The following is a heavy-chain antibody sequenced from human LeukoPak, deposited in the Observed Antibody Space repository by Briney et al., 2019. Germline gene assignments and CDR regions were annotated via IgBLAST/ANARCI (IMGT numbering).Heavy chain of an antibody. CDR3: ARQTTLWWLATYFDY. Sequence: PSETLSLTCTVSGGSISSSSYYWGWIRQPPGKGLEWIGSIYYSGSTYYNPSLKSRVTISVDTSKNQFPLKLSSVTAADTAVYYCARQTTLWWLATYFDYWGQGTLVTVSS. D-gene: IGHD2-21*01. CDR1: GGSISSSSYY. CDR2: IYYSGST. V-gene: IGHV4-39*01. J-gene: IGHJ4*02.